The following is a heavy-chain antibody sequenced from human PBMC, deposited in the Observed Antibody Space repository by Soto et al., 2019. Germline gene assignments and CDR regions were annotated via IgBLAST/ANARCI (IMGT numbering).Heavy chain of an antibody. J-gene: IGHJ4*02. D-gene: IGHD3-9*01. CDR3: ARKPIYHFFAGYYSVDY. CDR2: INHSGTT. CDR1: GGSFSDYY. V-gene: IGHV4-34*01. Sequence: QVQLRQWGAGLLKPSETLSLTCAVFGGSFSDYYWTWIRQPPGQGLEWIGEINHSGTTSYNPSLKSRLTISVDTSSNQFSLKLSSVTAADTAVYYCARKPIYHFFAGYYSVDYWGQGPLVTVSS.